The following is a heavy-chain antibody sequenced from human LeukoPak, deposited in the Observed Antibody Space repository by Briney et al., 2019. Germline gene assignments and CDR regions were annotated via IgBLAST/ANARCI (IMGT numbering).Heavy chain of an antibody. CDR2: ISYDGSNK. J-gene: IGHJ4*02. V-gene: IGHV3-30*03. D-gene: IGHD3-10*01. CDR3: ARPLSSGSPQGLPTSPHLDY. Sequence: PGRSLRLSCAASGFTFSSYGMHWVRQAPGKGLEWVAMISYDGSNKYYADPVKGRFTISRDNSKNTLYLQMNSLRAEDTAVYYCARPLSSGSPQGLPTSPHLDYWGQGTLVTVSS. CDR1: GFTFSSYG.